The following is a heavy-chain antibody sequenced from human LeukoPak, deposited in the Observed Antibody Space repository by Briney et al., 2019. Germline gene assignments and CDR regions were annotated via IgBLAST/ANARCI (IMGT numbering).Heavy chain of an antibody. J-gene: IGHJ3*02. CDR2: ISWNSGSI. CDR3: AKETAAAPWGAFDI. CDR1: GFTFDDYA. Sequence: GGSLRLSCAASGFTFDDYAMHWVRQAPGKGLEWVSGISWNSGSIGHADSVKGRFTISRDNAKNSLYLQMNSLRAEDTALYYCAKETAAAPWGAFDIWGQGTMVTVSS. D-gene: IGHD6-13*01. V-gene: IGHV3-9*01.